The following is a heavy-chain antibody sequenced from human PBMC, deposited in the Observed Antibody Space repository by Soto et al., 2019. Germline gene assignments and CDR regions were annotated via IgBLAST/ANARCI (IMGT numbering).Heavy chain of an antibody. V-gene: IGHV4-34*02. J-gene: IGHJ6*02. D-gene: IGHD1-1*01. CDR3: ARAPTRGYTAGFGRYYYGMDV. Sequence: QVQLQQWGAGLLKPSETLSLTCAVYGGTFSGNYWSWIRQPPGKGLQWIGEIKHSGSTNHNPSLTTRVTMSVDTSKNPCSLNLSSVTSADTAVYYCARAPTRGYTAGFGRYYYGMDVWGQGATVTVSS. CDR1: GGTFSGNY. CDR2: IKHSGST.